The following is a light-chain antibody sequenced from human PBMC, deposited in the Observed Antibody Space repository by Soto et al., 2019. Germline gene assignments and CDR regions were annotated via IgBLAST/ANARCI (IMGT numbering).Light chain of an antibody. CDR3: QQYSNWPLT. CDR1: QSVTNSY. CDR2: GAS. Sequence: IVLTQSPVTLSLSPGERATLSCRASQSVTNSYLAWYQQKPGQAPRLLIFGASTRAAGIPARFSGSGSGTEFTLTISSLQSEDFAVYYCQQYSNWPLTFGGGTKVDIK. J-gene: IGKJ4*01. V-gene: IGKV3-15*01.